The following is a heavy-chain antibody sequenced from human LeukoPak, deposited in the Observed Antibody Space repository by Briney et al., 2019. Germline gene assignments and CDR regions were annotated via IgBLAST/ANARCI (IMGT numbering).Heavy chain of an antibody. CDR3: AKSGGYGLIDY. J-gene: IGHJ4*02. D-gene: IGHD1-26*01. V-gene: IGHV4-39*01. CDR1: GASISGSGYY. CDR2: IYSSGST. Sequence: SETLSLTCAVSGASISGSGYYWGWIRQPPGKGLEWIGNIYSSGSTYYNASLQSRVTISIDTPKNQFSLRLNSVTAADTAMYYCAKSGGYGLIDYWGQGTRVTVSS.